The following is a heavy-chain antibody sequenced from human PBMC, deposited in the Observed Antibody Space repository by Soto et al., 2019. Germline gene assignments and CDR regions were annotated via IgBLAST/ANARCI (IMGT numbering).Heavy chain of an antibody. CDR2: IIPIFGTA. D-gene: IGHD2-2*01. CDR1: GGTFSSYA. CDR3: ARLPLNYARSWFDP. V-gene: IGHV1-69*12. Sequence: QVQLVQSGAEVKKPGSSVKVSCKASGGTFSSYAISWVRQAPGQGLEWMGGIIPIFGTANYAQKLQGRVTITADESTSTAYMELSSLRSEDTAVYYCARLPLNYARSWFDPWGQGTLVTVSS. J-gene: IGHJ5*02.